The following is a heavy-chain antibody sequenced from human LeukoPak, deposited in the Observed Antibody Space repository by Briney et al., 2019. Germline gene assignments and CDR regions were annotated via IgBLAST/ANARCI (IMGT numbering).Heavy chain of an antibody. Sequence: GGSLRLSCAASGFTFSSYGMHWVRQAPGKGLEWVAVIWYDGSNKYYADSVKGRFTISRDNSKNTLYLQMNSLRAEDTAVYYCAKGLQSSGDDYWGQGTLVTVSS. CDR2: IWYDGSNK. J-gene: IGHJ4*02. CDR1: GFTFSSYG. V-gene: IGHV3-30*02. CDR3: AKGLQSSGDDY. D-gene: IGHD3-22*01.